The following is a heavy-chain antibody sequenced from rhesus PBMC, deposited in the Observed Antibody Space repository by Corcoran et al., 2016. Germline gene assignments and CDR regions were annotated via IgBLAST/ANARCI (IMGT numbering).Heavy chain of an antibody. CDR3: ARGPVDY. CDR1: GGSISSSY. V-gene: IGHV4-169*01. J-gene: IGHJ4*01. CDR2: IYGSGSST. Sequence: QLQLQESGPGLVKPSETLSVTCAVSGGSISSSYWSWIRQAPGKGLEWIGYIYGSGSSTNYNPSLKSRVTLSVDTSKNQLALKLSSVTAADTAVYYCARGPVDYWGQGVLVTVSS.